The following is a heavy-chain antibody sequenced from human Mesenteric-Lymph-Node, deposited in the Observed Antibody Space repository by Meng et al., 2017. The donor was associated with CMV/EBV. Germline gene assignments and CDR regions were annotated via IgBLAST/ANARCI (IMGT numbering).Heavy chain of an antibody. V-gene: IGHV3-30*02. CDR1: GFTFSSFG. CDR2: IRYDRSNR. J-gene: IGHJ4*01. D-gene: IGHD1-14*01. Sequence: GGSLRLSCAASGFTFSSFGMHWVRQAPGKGLEWVAFIRYDRSNRYYADSVKGRFTISRDDSKNTLYLDMDSLRFDDTGVYYCARATERHWGQGTLVTVSS. CDR3: ARATERH.